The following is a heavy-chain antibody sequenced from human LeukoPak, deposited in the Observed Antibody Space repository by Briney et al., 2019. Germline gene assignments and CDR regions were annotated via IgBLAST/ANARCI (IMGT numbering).Heavy chain of an antibody. Sequence: ETLSLTCAVYGGSFSGYYWSWIRQPPGKGLEWIGEINHSGSTYYNPSLKSRVTISVDSSKNQFSLKLTSVTAADTAVYYCATLGEYYDSSGYYYNWGQGTLVTVSS. CDR1: GGSFSGYY. D-gene: IGHD3-22*01. CDR3: ATLGEYYDSSGYYYN. CDR2: INHSGST. V-gene: IGHV4-34*01. J-gene: IGHJ4*02.